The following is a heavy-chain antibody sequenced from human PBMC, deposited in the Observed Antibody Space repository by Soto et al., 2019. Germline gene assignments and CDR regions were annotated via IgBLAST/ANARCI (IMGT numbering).Heavy chain of an antibody. V-gene: IGHV5-10-1*01. CDR3: ARHVGYSNIWYHYYGMDV. D-gene: IGHD4-4*01. Sequence: PGESLKISCQGTGYRFSSSWIGWVRQKPGKGLEWMGRIDPSDSYTNYSPSFQGHVTISADKSISTAYLQWSSLKASDTAMYYCARHVGYSNIWYHYYGMDVWGQGTTVTVSS. CDR2: IDPSDSYT. J-gene: IGHJ6*02. CDR1: GYRFSSSW.